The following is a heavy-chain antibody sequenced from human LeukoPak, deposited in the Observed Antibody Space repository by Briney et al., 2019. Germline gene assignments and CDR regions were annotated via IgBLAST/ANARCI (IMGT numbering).Heavy chain of an antibody. D-gene: IGHD6-19*01. CDR3: ARGLPYSSGVGYYYYYGMDV. CDR2: MNPDSGNT. Sequence: SLKASPKPSGGTFSRYAISSVRQATGQGREWMGWMNPDSGNTGYAQTFQGRVTMTRNTSISTAYMELSRLRSQPTPVYYCARGLPYSSGVGYYYYYGMDVWGQGTTVIVSS. CDR1: GGTFSRYA. V-gene: IGHV1-8*02. J-gene: IGHJ6*02.